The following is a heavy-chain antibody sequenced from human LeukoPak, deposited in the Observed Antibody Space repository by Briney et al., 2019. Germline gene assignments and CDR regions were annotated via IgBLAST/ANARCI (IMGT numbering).Heavy chain of an antibody. Sequence: SETLSLTCAVSGGSISSNTWWSWVRQHPGKGLEWLGYIYYTGNTAPNPSLRSRLTISRDTSKNQFSLSLTSVTAADTAVYYCAGGPAYLDSVPDSWGQGTLVTVSS. CDR2: IYYTGNT. J-gene: IGHJ4*02. V-gene: IGHV4-4*02. CDR1: GGSISSNTW. D-gene: IGHD3-22*01. CDR3: AGGPAYLDSVPDS.